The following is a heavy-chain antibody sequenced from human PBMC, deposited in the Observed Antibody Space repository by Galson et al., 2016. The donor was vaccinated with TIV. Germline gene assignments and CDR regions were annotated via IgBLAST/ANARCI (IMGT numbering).Heavy chain of an antibody. CDR2: IIAIFGTT. J-gene: IGHJ1*01. D-gene: IGHD3-22*01. V-gene: IGHV1-69*13. CDR3: TCHSGYHYVNEYFHH. CDR1: GGIFRSHA. Sequence: SVKVSCKVSGGIFRSHAISWVRQAPGQGLEWMGGIIAIFGTTDYAQKFQHRLSITADESTSTSYMELSSLTSEDTAVYYCTCHSGYHYVNEYFHHWGQGTLVTVSS.